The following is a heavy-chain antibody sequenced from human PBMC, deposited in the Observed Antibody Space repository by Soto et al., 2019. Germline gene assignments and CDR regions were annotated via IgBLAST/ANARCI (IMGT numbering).Heavy chain of an antibody. CDR2: IIPIFGTA. Sequence: KVSCKASGGTFSSYAVSWVRQAPGQGLEWMGGIIPIFGTANYAQKFQGRVTITADESTSTAYMELSSLRSEDTAVYYCARSIFGVVTQSNYYYYYGMDVWGQGTTVTVSS. CDR3: ARSIFGVVTQSNYYYYYGMDV. D-gene: IGHD3-3*01. V-gene: IGHV1-69*01. CDR1: GGTFSSYA. J-gene: IGHJ6*02.